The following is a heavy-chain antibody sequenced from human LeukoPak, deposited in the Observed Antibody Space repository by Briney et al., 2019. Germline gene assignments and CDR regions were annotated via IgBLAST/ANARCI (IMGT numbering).Heavy chain of an antibody. V-gene: IGHV3-72*01. Sequence: PGGSLRLSCAASGFTLSDHFMDWVRQAPGKGLEWVGRTRNKVNSYTTEYAASVKGRLTISRDDSKNSLYLQMNSLKTEDTAVYYCARSTAGPFAYWGQGTLVTVSS. D-gene: IGHD1-1*01. CDR3: ARSTAGPFAY. CDR1: GFTLSDHF. CDR2: TRNKVNSYTT. J-gene: IGHJ4*02.